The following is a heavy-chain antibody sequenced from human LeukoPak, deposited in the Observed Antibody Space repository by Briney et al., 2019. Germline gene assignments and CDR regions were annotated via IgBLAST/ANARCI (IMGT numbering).Heavy chain of an antibody. Sequence: GRSLRLSCAASGFTFSSYGMHWVRQAPGKGLEWVAVIWYDGSNKYYADSVKGRFTISRDNSKNTLYLQMNSLRAEDTAVYYCARERDSSGSYFDYWGQGTLVTVFS. D-gene: IGHD3-22*01. V-gene: IGHV3-33*01. CDR3: ARERDSSGSYFDY. J-gene: IGHJ4*02. CDR1: GFTFSSYG. CDR2: IWYDGSNK.